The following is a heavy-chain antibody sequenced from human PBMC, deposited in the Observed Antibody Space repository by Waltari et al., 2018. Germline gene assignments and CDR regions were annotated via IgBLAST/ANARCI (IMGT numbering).Heavy chain of an antibody. CDR1: GYTFTSYG. V-gene: IGHV1-18*01. Sequence: QVQLVQSGAEVKKPGASVKVSCKASGYTFTSYGISWVRQAPGQGLEWMGWISAYNGNTNYAQKIQGRVTMTTDTSTSTAYMELRSLRSDDTAVYYCARGEDIVVVPAAGGGYFDYWGQGTLVTVSS. CDR3: ARGEDIVVVPAAGGGYFDY. CDR2: ISAYNGNT. D-gene: IGHD2-2*01. J-gene: IGHJ4*02.